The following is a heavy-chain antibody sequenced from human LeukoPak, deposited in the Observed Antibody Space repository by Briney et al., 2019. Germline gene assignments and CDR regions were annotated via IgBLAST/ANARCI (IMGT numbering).Heavy chain of an antibody. CDR2: IYYSGST. CDR1: GGSISGYF. V-gene: IGHV4-59*01. D-gene: IGHD5-24*01. J-gene: IGHJ4*02. Sequence: SETLSLTCTVSGGSISGYFWSWIRQPPGKGLEWIGYIYYSGSTNYNPSLKSRVTISVDTSKNQFSLKLSSVTAADTAVYYCANWGEGDGYNYNFDYWGQGTLVTVSS. CDR3: ANWGEGDGYNYNFDY.